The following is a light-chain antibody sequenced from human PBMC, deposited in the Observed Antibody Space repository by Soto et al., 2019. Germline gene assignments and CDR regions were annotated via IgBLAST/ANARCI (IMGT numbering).Light chain of an antibody. J-gene: IGKJ5*01. CDR2: AAS. CDR3: QQSYRTPIT. CDR1: QSISSW. Sequence: DIQMTQSPSTLSASVGYRVTITCRASQSISSWLAWYQQKPGKAPKPLIYAASSLQSGVPSRFRGSGAGTDFTLTINSLQPEDFATYYCQQSYRTPITFGQGTQREIK. V-gene: IGKV1-39*01.